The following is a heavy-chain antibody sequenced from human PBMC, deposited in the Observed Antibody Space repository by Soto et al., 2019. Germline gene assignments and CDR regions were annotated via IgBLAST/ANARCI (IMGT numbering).Heavy chain of an antibody. Sequence: GGSLRLSCAASGFTFSSYWMSWVRQAPGKGLEWVANIKKDGSEKYYVDSVKGRFTISRDNAKNSLYLQMNSLRAEDTAVYYCARYSSGWYRLGYYGMDVWGQGTTVTVSS. CDR2: IKKDGSEK. CDR1: GFTFSSYW. D-gene: IGHD6-19*01. V-gene: IGHV3-7*01. CDR3: ARYSSGWYRLGYYGMDV. J-gene: IGHJ6*02.